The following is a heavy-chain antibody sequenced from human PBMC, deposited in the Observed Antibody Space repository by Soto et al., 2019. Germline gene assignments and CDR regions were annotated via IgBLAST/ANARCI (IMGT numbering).Heavy chain of an antibody. D-gene: IGHD6-13*01. Sequence: ASVKVSCKASGYTFTSYGISWVRQAPGHGPEWMGRISTYNGNTNYVQKLQGRVTMTTDTSSNTAYLEMRSLRYDDTAVYYCARDPGYSTTWHQAFDIWGQGTMVTVSS. CDR1: GYTFTSYG. CDR3: ARDPGYSTTWHQAFDI. CDR2: ISTYNGNT. V-gene: IGHV1-18*01. J-gene: IGHJ3*02.